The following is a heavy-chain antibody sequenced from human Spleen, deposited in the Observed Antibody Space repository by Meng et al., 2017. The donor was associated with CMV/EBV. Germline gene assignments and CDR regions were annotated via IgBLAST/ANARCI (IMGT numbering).Heavy chain of an antibody. D-gene: IGHD6-13*01. Sequence: SETLSLTCTVSGGSISSYYWSWIRQPPGKGLEWIGYIYYSGSTNYNPSLKSRVPISVDTSNNQFPLKLSSVTAADTAVYYCARAYSSTRSWFDPWGQGTLVTVSS. V-gene: IGHV4-59*01. CDR2: IYYSGST. J-gene: IGHJ5*02. CDR1: GGSISSYY. CDR3: ARAYSSTRSWFDP.